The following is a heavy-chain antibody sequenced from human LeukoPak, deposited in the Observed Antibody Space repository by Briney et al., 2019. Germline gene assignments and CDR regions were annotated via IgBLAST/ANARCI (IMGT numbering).Heavy chain of an antibody. CDR2: IIPIFGTA. V-gene: IGHV1-69*01. D-gene: IGHD2-2*01. Sequence: SVKVSCKASGGTFSSYAINWVRQAPGQGLEWMGGIIPIFGTANYAQKFQDRVTITADESTGTAYMELSSLRSEDTAIYYCASRLYCSNTRCRNFPFAYWGQGTLVTVSS. J-gene: IGHJ4*02. CDR1: GGTFSSYA. CDR3: ASRLYCSNTRCRNFPFAY.